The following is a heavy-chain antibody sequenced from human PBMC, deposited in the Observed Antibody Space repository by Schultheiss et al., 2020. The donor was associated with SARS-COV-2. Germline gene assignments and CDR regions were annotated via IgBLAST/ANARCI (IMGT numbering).Heavy chain of an antibody. Sequence: GESLKISCAASGFTFSSYAMSWVRQAPGKGLEWVSAISGSGGSTYYADSVKGRFTISRDNSKNTLYLQMNSLRAEDTAVYYCAKRPGAAILDYWCQGTLVTVSS. CDR3: AKRPGAAILDY. V-gene: IGHV3-23*01. J-gene: IGHJ4*02. D-gene: IGHD2-21*02. CDR1: GFTFSSYA. CDR2: ISGSGGST.